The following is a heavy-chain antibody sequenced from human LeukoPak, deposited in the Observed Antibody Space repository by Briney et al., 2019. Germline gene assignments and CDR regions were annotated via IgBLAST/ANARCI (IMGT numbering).Heavy chain of an antibody. CDR3: ARIGDSGYGDWYFDL. CDR2: IGTAGDT. Sequence: GGSLRLSCAASGFTFSRYDMHWVRQATGKGLEWVSAIGTAGDTYYPGSVKGRFTISRENAKNSLYLQMNSLRAGDTAVYYCARIGDSGYGDWYFDLWGRGTLVTVSS. J-gene: IGHJ2*01. V-gene: IGHV3-13*01. CDR1: GFTFSRYD. D-gene: IGHD5-12*01.